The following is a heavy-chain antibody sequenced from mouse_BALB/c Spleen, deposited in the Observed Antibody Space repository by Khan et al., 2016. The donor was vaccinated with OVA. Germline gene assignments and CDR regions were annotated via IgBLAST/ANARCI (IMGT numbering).Heavy chain of an antibody. J-gene: IGHJ4*01. CDR2: ISTYTGEP. CDR1: GYTFTNYG. CDR3: TRPPHFSYVLVY. V-gene: IGHV9-3-1*01. Sequence: QIQLVQSGPELKKPGETVKISCKASGYTFTNYGMNWVKQAPGKALKWMGWISTYTGEPTYADDFKGRFAFSLETSASTAYLQINNLKNEHTATYFCTRPPHFSYVLVYWGQGTSVTVSS.